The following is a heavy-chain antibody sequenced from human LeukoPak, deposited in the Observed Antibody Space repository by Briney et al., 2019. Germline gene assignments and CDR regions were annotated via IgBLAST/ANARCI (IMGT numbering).Heavy chain of an antibody. D-gene: IGHD3-22*01. J-gene: IGHJ3*02. CDR3: ARRGYYYDSSGYYRPLHAFDI. V-gene: IGHV5-51*03. CDR1: GYSLTRYW. CDR2: IYPGDSDT. Sequence: PGESLKISCKGSGYSLTRYWIGWVRHMPGKGLEWMGIIYPGDSDTRYSPSFQGQVTISADKSISTAYLQWSSLKASDTAMYYCARRGYYYDSSGYYRPLHAFDIWGQGTMVTVSS.